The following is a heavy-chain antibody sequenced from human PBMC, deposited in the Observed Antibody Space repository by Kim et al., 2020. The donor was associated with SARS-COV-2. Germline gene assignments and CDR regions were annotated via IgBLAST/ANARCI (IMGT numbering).Heavy chain of an antibody. Sequence: EGETTDYAAPVKGRFTISREDEKNTLYLQMNSLKTEDTAVYYCTTATWYWGQGTLVTVSS. J-gene: IGHJ4*02. V-gene: IGHV3-15*01. D-gene: IGHD4-4*01. CDR2: EGETT. CDR3: TTATWY.